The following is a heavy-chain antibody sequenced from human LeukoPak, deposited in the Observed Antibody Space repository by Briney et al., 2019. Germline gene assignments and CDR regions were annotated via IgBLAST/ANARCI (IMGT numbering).Heavy chain of an antibody. CDR2: IIPMFGTA. D-gene: IGHD2-2*01. V-gene: IGHV1-69*05. Sequence: SEKVSWKASGGTFNTFAISWVRQAPGQGLEWMGGIIPMFGTANYAQKFQGRVTITTDESRSTVYMELSSLRSEDTAVYYCARRCNSASCPFDYWGQGTLVTVSS. J-gene: IGHJ4*02. CDR3: ARRCNSASCPFDY. CDR1: GGTFNTFA.